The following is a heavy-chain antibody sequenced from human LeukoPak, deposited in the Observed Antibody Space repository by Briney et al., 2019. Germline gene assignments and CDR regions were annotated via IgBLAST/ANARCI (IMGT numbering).Heavy chain of an antibody. V-gene: IGHV3-30*18. D-gene: IGHD7-27*01. CDR1: GFTFSSYG. CDR2: ISYDGSNK. J-gene: IGHJ4*02. Sequence: PGGSLRFSCAASGFTFSSYGMHWVRQAPGKGLEWVAVISYDGSNKYYADSVKGRFTISRDNSKNTLYLQMNSLRAEDTALYYCAKVSDWGRPSYIDYWGQGTLVTVSS. CDR3: AKVSDWGRPSYIDY.